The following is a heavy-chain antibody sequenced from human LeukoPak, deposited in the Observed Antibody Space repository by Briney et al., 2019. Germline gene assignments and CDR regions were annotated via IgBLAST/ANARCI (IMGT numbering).Heavy chain of an antibody. D-gene: IGHD4-11*01. CDR3: ARDYSNHGYLDY. V-gene: IGHV3-64*01. Sequence: GGSLRLSCAASGFTFSTYAMHWVRQAPGKGLEYVSAISSHGGSTYYANSVKGRFTISRDNSENTLYLQMGSLGAEDMAVYYCARDYSNHGYLDYWGQGTLVTVSS. J-gene: IGHJ4*02. CDR1: GFTFSTYA. CDR2: ISSHGGST.